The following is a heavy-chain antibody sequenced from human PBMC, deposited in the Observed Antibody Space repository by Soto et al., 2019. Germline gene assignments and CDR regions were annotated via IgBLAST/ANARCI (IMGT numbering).Heavy chain of an antibody. V-gene: IGHV1-18*01. CDR2: INIQNGNT. Sequence: QLVQSGAEVKKPGASMKVSCQASGYVFTAHGISWVRQAPGQGLEWMGWINIQNGNTNYTEKFQGRLTMTTDTSTSTAYMELRSLRSVDTAVYYCLVPDHSDTPVDHCRQGTLVTVSS. J-gene: IGHJ4*02. CDR1: GYVFTAHG. CDR3: LVPDHSDTPVDH. D-gene: IGHD3-22*01.